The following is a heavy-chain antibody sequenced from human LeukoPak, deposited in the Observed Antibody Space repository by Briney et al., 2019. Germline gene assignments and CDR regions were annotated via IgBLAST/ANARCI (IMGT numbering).Heavy chain of an antibody. CDR2: IYYSGST. CDR1: GGSISSSSYY. V-gene: IGHV4-39*07. J-gene: IGHJ3*02. CDR3: ARFYLDFWSGRPKRKNAFDI. Sequence: SETLSLTCTVSGGSISSSSYYWDWIRQPPGKGLEWIGSIYYSGSTYYNPSLKSRVTISVDTSKNQFSLKLSSVTAADTAVYYCARFYLDFWSGRPKRKNAFDIWGQGTMVTVSS. D-gene: IGHD3-3*01.